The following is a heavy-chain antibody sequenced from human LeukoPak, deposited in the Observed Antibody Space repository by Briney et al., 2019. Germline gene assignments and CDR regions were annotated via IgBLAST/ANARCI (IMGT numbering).Heavy chain of an antibody. CDR2: IYYSGST. CDR1: GGSMSSSSYY. J-gene: IGHJ3*02. CDR3: ARARSSKTFDI. Sequence: SETLSLTCTVSGGSMSSSSYYWGWIRQPPGKGLEWIGSIYYSGSTYYNPSLKSRVTISVDTSKNQFSLKLSSVTAADTAVYYCARARSSKTFDIWGQGTMVTVSS. V-gene: IGHV4-39*07. D-gene: IGHD6-13*01.